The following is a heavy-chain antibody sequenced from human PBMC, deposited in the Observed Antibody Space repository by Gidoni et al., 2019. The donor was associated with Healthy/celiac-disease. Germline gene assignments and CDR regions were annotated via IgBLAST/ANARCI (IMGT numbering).Heavy chain of an antibody. CDR3: ARDEDFYCSGASCYSLFDY. CDR1: GFTFSSYS. V-gene: IGHV3-33*01. D-gene: IGHD2-15*01. J-gene: IGHJ4*02. CDR2: IWYDGSNK. Sequence: QVQLVESGGGVVQPGRSLRLSCAASGFTFSSYSMHWVRQAPGKGLEWVAVIWYDGSNKYYADSVKGRFTISRDNSKNTLYLQMNSLRAEDTAVYYCARDEDFYCSGASCYSLFDYWGQGTLVTVSS.